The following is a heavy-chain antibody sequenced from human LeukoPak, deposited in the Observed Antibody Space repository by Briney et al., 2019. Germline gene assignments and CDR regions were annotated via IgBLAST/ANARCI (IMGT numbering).Heavy chain of an antibody. CDR2: INNSGST. Sequence: KPSETLSLTCAVYGGSFSGYYWSWIRQPPGKGLEWIGEINNSGSTNYNPSLKSRVTISVDTSKNQFSLKLSSVTAADTAVYYCARSSSSSWYGSFDIWGQGTMVTVSS. V-gene: IGHV4-34*01. CDR3: ARSSSSSWYGSFDI. J-gene: IGHJ3*02. D-gene: IGHD6-13*01. CDR1: GGSFSGYY.